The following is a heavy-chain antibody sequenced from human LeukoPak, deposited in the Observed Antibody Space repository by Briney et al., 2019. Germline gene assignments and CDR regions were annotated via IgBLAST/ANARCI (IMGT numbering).Heavy chain of an antibody. Sequence: SVTVSCKASGGTFSSYTISWVRQAPGQGLEWMGRIIPILGIANYAQKFQGRVTITADKSTSTAYMELSSLRSEDTAVYYCAICYDSSGYYPQNDAFDIWGQGTMVTVSS. CDR3: AICYDSSGYYPQNDAFDI. V-gene: IGHV1-69*02. D-gene: IGHD3-22*01. CDR1: GGTFSSYT. CDR2: IIPILGIA. J-gene: IGHJ3*02.